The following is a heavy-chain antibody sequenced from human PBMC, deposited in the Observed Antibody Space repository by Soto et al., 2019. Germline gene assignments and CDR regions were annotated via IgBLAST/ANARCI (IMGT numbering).Heavy chain of an antibody. CDR1: GASISTGGYS. V-gene: IGHV4-30-2*01. Sequence: LSLTCIVSGASISTGGYSWSWIRQPPGKGPEWIGYIYESGRTYYKPSLKSRASISMDKSRNQFSVRLTSVTAADTAVYFCARGDRYSGSFSDYFDPWGQGTLVTVSS. CDR3: ARGDRYSGSFSDYFDP. D-gene: IGHD1-26*01. CDR2: IYESGRT. J-gene: IGHJ5*02.